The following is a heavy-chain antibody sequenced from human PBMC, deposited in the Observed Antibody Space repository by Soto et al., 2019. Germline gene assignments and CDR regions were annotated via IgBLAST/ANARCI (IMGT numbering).Heavy chain of an antibody. CDR2: ISGSGRST. Sequence: EVQLLESGGGLVQPGGSLRLSCAASGFTFSSYAMSWVRQTPGKGLEWVSGISGSGRSTYYADSVRGRFTISRDNSKNTLYLQMNGLRAEDTAAYYCAKVWGIAAAGTWYFDYWGQGTLVTVSS. D-gene: IGHD6-13*01. J-gene: IGHJ4*02. CDR3: AKVWGIAAAGTWYFDY. V-gene: IGHV3-23*01. CDR1: GFTFSSYA.